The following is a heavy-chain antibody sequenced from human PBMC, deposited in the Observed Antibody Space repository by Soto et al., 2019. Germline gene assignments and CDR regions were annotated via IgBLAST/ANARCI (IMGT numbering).Heavy chain of an antibody. CDR1: GYIFNRHS. CDR2: ISAYNGDT. V-gene: IGHV1-18*01. Sequence: QLVQSGAEIKKPGASVKVSCKASGYIFNRHSISWVRQAPGQGLEWIGWISAYNGDTKYAQTFQGRVTMTTDTSARTAYLDLRSLRSDDTAIYYCARDPSNSSGRHLYFDYWGQGTRVSVSS. J-gene: IGHJ4*02. D-gene: IGHD6-19*01. CDR3: ARDPSNSSGRHLYFDY.